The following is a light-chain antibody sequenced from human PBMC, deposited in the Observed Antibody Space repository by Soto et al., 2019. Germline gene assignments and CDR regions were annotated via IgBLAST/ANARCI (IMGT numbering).Light chain of an antibody. CDR1: SSNIGRNF. Sequence: QAVVTQPPSASGTPGQRVTISCSGSSSNIGRNFVYWYQQLPGTAPKLLIYSNNQRPSGVPDRFSDSKSGTSASLAISGLRSEDEGDYYCAAWDDSLTGPVFGGGTKLTVL. V-gene: IGLV1-47*02. CDR2: SNN. J-gene: IGLJ3*02. CDR3: AAWDDSLTGPV.